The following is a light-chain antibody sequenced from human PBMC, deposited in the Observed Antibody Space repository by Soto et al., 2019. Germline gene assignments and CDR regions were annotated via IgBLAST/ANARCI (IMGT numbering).Light chain of an antibody. J-gene: IGLJ3*02. CDR3: CSYACSRSGV. CDR2: EGS. Sequence: QSALTQPASVSGSPGQSITMSCTGTSNDVGNYNLVSWYQQHPGKAPKLMIYEGSKRPSGVSNRFSGSKSDNTASLTISGLQAEDEADYYCCSYACSRSGVFGGGTKLTVL. CDR1: SNDVGNYNL. V-gene: IGLV2-23*01.